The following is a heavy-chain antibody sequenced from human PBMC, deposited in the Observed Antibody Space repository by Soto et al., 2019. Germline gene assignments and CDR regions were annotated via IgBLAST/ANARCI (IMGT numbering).Heavy chain of an antibody. J-gene: IGHJ4*02. D-gene: IGHD3-22*01. Sequence: QVQLQESGPGLVRPSQTLPLTCSVSGGSISSGGYYWSWIRQHPGKGLEWIGYIYYSGSTYYNPSLKSRVTISVDTSKNQFSLKLSSVTAADTAVYYCARYDRSGYYSDYWGQGTLVTVSS. CDR2: IYYSGST. V-gene: IGHV4-31*03. CDR3: ARYDRSGYYSDY. CDR1: GGSISSGGYY.